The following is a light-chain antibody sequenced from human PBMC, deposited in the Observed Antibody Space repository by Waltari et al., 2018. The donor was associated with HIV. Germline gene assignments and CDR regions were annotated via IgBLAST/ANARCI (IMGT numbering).Light chain of an antibody. CDR3: QQYGSSSYT. J-gene: IGKJ2*01. CDR1: QSVTSSY. V-gene: IGKV3-20*01. CDR2: GTS. Sequence: EIVLTQSPGTLSLSPGDRATLSCRASQSVTSSYLAWYQQTPGQTPRLIIYGTSNRATGIPDRFSGSGSGTDFTLTISRLDPEDFAVYYCQQYGSSSYTFGQGTKLEIK.